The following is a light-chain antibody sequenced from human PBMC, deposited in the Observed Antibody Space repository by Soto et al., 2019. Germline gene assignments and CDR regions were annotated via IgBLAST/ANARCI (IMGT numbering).Light chain of an antibody. CDR2: EFS. V-gene: IGLV2-14*01. Sequence: QSALAQPASVSGSPGQSIAISCTGTRSDVGGYNSVSWYQQHPGKAPKLLISEFSIRPSVVSDHFSGSKSGNTASLTISGRHTEDEADYYCSSFTSAYTIVFVSVTKVTVL. J-gene: IGLJ1*01. CDR3: SSFTSAYTIV. CDR1: RSDVGGYNS.